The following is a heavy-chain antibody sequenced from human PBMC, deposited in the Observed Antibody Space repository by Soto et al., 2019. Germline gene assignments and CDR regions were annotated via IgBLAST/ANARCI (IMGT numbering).Heavy chain of an antibody. V-gene: IGHV1-2*06. CDR3: TRGTVVFGIAVAGNHFDY. CDR2: LNPKTGGT. Sequence: ASVKVSCKASGYTFTGYYIHWVRQAPGQGLEWMGRLNPKTGGTDYVQTFQGRVTMTRDTSITTAYMELRSLTSDDTAVYYCTRGTVVFGIAVAGNHFDYWGQGTLVTVSS. D-gene: IGHD6-19*01. CDR1: GYTFTGYY. J-gene: IGHJ4*02.